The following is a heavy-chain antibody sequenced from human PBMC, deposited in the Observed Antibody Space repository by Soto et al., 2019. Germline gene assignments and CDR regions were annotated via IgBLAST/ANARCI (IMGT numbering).Heavy chain of an antibody. CDR2: ILPIFGSP. Sequence: QVQLVQSGAELKKPGSSVKVSCKASGGSFRRYAISWVRQAPGQGLEWMAGILPIFGSPSNAQKFQGRVTITADEYANTICLELTSLTSDDTAMYYCVFGDCTSTSCSYYFYGLDVWGQGTTVTVSS. D-gene: IGHD2-2*01. V-gene: IGHV1-69*01. J-gene: IGHJ6*02. CDR1: GGSFRRYA. CDR3: VFGDCTSTSCSYYFYGLDV.